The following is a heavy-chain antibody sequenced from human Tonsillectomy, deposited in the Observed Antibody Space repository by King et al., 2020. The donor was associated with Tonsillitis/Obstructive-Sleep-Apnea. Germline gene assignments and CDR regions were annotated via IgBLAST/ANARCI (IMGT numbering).Heavy chain of an antibody. Sequence: VQLVESGGGLIQPGGSLRLSCAASGFSVSYNYMSWVRQAPGKGLEWVATIYTADRTDFADSVRGRFNIPRDNSKNTLVLQMNSLRAEDTAMYYCAGDPTSVTAWGFWGQGTLVTVSS. J-gene: IGHJ4*02. CDR2: IYTADRT. D-gene: IGHD4-17*01. V-gene: IGHV3-53*01. CDR1: GFSVSYNY. CDR3: AGDPTSVTAWGF.